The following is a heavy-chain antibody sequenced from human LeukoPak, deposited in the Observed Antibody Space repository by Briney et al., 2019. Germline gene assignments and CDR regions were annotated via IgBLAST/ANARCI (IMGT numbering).Heavy chain of an antibody. J-gene: IGHJ5*02. CDR3: ARGHGKNWFDP. CDR2: ISSSGST. V-gene: IGHV4-61*02. Sequence: SQTLSLTCTVSGDSISSGDYYWSWIRQPAGKGLEWIGRISSSGSTNYNPSLKSRVTISVDTSKNQFSLQVNSVTPEDTAIYYCARGHGKNWFDPWGQGTLVTVTS. CDR1: GDSISSGDYY.